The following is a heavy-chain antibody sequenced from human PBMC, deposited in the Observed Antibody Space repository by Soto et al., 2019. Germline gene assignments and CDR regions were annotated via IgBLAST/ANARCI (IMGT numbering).Heavy chain of an antibody. D-gene: IGHD3-22*01. CDR3: ARSYYYDSSGYYLGDAFDI. Sequence: SVKVSCKASGGTFSSYAISWVRQAPGQGLEWMGGIIPIFGTANYAQKFQGRVTITADKSTSTAYMELSSLRSEDTAVYYCARSYYYDSSGYYLGDAFDIWGQGTMVTVSS. V-gene: IGHV1-69*06. CDR2: IIPIFGTA. J-gene: IGHJ3*02. CDR1: GGTFSSYA.